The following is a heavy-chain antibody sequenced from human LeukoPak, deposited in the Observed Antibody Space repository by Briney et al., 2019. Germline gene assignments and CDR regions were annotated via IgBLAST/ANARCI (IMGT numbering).Heavy chain of an antibody. D-gene: IGHD3-3*01. Sequence: GGSLRLSCSASGFTFSSYGTSWVRQAPGKGLEWVSGIHGSSGSTYYADSVKGRSTISRDNSKNTLYLQMNSLRAEDTAVYYCARGYDFWSGRYFDYWGQGTLVTVSS. J-gene: IGHJ4*02. CDR2: IHGSSGST. V-gene: IGHV3-23*01. CDR3: ARGYDFWSGRYFDY. CDR1: GFTFSSYG.